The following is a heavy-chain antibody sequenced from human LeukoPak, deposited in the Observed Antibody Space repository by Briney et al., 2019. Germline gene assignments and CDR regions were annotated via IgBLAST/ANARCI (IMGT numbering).Heavy chain of an antibody. V-gene: IGHV3-33*08. CDR1: GFTFSSYG. D-gene: IGHD1-1*01. J-gene: IGHJ4*02. CDR2: IWSDGSNK. Sequence: PGRSLRLSCAASGFTFSSYGMHWVRQAPGKGLEWVAVIWSDGSNKYYVDSVKGRFIISRDYSKNTLYLQMNSLRAEDTAVYYCARDGSAWNLDYWGQGTLVTVSS. CDR3: ARDGSAWNLDY.